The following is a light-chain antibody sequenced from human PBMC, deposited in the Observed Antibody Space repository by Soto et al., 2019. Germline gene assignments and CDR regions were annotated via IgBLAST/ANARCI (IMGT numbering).Light chain of an antibody. CDR2: DAS. J-gene: IGKJ5*01. CDR3: QQRSKWPPEVT. Sequence: EIVLTQSPATLSLSPGERATLSCRASQSVSSYLAWYQQKPGQAPRLLIYDASNRATGIPDRFSGSGSGTDFTLTISSLEPEDFAVYYCQQRSKWPPEVTFGQGTRLEIK. CDR1: QSVSSY. V-gene: IGKV3-11*01.